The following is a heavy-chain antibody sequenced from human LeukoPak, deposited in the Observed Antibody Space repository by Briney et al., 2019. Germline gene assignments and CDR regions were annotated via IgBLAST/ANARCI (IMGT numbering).Heavy chain of an antibody. D-gene: IGHD3-3*01. V-gene: IGHV3-23*01. CDR3: AKDGAILNYDFWSGYYTGSGSVPPYYFDY. CDR1: GLTFSSYA. CDR2: ISGSGGST. Sequence: GRSLRLSCAASGLTFSSYAMSWVRQAPGKGLEWVSAISGSGGSTYYADSVKGRFTISRDNSKNTLYLQMNSLRAEDTAVYYCAKDGAILNYDFWSGYYTGSGSVPPYYFDYWGQGTLVTVSS. J-gene: IGHJ4*02.